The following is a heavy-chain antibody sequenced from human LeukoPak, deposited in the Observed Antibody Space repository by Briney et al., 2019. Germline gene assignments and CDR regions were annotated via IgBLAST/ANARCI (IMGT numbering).Heavy chain of an antibody. CDR2: ISSSSSTI. V-gene: IGHV3-48*01. Sequence: GGSLRLSCVGSGFTFRNYGMSWVRQAPGKGLEWVSYISSSSSTIYYADSVKGRFTISRDNAKSSLYLQMNSLRAEDTAVYYCARVLYYYGSGIYYYMDVWGKGTTVTVSS. CDR1: GFTFRNYG. J-gene: IGHJ6*03. CDR3: ARVLYYYGSGIYYYMDV. D-gene: IGHD3-10*01.